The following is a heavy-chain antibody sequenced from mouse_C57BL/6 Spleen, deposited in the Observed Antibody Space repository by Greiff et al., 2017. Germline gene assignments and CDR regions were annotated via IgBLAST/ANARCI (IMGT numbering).Heavy chain of an antibody. V-gene: IGHV5-6*01. CDR3: ARHRNAMDY. CDR2: ISSGGSYT. CDR1: GFTFSSDG. J-gene: IGHJ4*01. Sequence: EVMLVESGGDLVKPGGSLKLSCADSGFTFSSDGMSWVRQTPDKRLEWVATISSGGSYTYYPDSVKVRFTITRDNAKHTLYLQMRSLKSEDTAMYYCARHRNAMDYWGQGTSVTVSS.